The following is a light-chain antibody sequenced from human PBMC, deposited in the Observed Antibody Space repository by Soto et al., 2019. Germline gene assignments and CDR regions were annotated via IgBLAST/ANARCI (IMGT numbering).Light chain of an antibody. CDR1: QSVSSD. Sequence: ETVMTQSPATLSVSPGERATLSCRASQSVSSDLAWYHQKPGQAPRLLIYDASNRATGIPARFSGSGSGTDFTLTISSLEPEDFAVYYCQQRSNWPPITFGQGTRLEIK. CDR2: DAS. J-gene: IGKJ5*01. CDR3: QQRSNWPPIT. V-gene: IGKV3-11*01.